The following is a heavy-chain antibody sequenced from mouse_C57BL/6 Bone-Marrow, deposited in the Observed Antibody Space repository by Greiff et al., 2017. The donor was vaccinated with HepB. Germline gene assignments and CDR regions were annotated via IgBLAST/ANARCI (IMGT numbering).Heavy chain of an antibody. D-gene: IGHD4-1*01. CDR1: GFSLTSYG. CDR2: IWRGGST. CDR3: AKNELGPYAMDY. Sequence: VKLMESGPGLVQPSQSLSITCTVSGFSLTSYGVHWVRQSPGKGLEWLGVIWRGGSTDYNAAFMSRLSITKDNSKSQVFFKMNSLQADDTAIYYCAKNELGPYAMDYWGQGTSVTVSS. J-gene: IGHJ4*01. V-gene: IGHV2-5*01.